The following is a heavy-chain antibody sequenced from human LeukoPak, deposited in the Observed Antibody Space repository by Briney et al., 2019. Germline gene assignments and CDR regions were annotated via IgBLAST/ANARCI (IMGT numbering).Heavy chain of an antibody. D-gene: IGHD3-3*01. J-gene: IGHJ4*02. V-gene: IGHV3-21*04. Sequence: GGSLRLSCAASGFTLSSYNMNWVRQAPGKGLEWVSYISSSSSYIYYADSVKGRFTISRDNSKNTLYLQMNSLRAEDTAVYYCAKDRGLYYDFWSGYYEGWGQGTLVTVSS. CDR1: GFTLSSYN. CDR3: AKDRGLYYDFWSGYYEG. CDR2: ISSSSSYI.